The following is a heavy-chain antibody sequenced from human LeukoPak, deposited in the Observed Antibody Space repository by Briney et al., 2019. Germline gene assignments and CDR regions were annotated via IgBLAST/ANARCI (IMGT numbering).Heavy chain of an antibody. CDR2: ISGSGGST. V-gene: IGHV3-23*01. CDR3: AKGHSSGYYFDAFDI. J-gene: IGHJ3*02. Sequence: GGSLRLSCAASGFTFSSYAMRWVRRAPGKGLEWASAISGSGGSTYYADSVKGRFTISRDNSKNTLYLQMNSLRAEDTAVYYCAKGHSSGYYFDAFDIWGQGTMVTVSS. CDR1: GFTFSSYA. D-gene: IGHD3-22*01.